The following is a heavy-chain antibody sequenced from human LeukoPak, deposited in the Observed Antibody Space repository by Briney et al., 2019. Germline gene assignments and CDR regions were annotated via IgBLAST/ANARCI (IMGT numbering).Heavy chain of an antibody. Sequence: GSSVKVSCKASGGTFSSYAISWVRQAPGQGFEWMGGIIPIFGTANYAQKFQGRVTITTDESTSTAYMELSSLRSEDTAVYYCASVVFIAARPVYFDYWGQGTLVTVSS. CDR3: ASVVFIAARPVYFDY. CDR1: GGTFSSYA. J-gene: IGHJ4*02. CDR2: IIPIFGTA. V-gene: IGHV1-69*05. D-gene: IGHD6-6*01.